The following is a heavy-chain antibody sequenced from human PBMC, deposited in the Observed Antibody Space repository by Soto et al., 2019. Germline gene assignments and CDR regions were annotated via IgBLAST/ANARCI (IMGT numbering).Heavy chain of an antibody. D-gene: IGHD3-3*01. CDR3: ARGEGSGYYLDDYDYYMDV. V-gene: IGHV1-8*01. Sequence: QVQLVQSGAEVKKPGASVKVSCKASGYTFTSYDINWVRQATGPGLEWMGWMNPNSGNTGYAQKFQGRVTMTRNTSISTAYMELSSLRSEDTAVYYCARGEGSGYYLDDYDYYMDVWGKGTTVTVSS. CDR1: GYTFTSYD. J-gene: IGHJ6*03. CDR2: MNPNSGNT.